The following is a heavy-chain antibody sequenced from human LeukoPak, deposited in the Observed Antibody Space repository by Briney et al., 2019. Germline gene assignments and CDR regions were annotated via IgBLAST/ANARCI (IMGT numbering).Heavy chain of an antibody. Sequence: SETLSLTCTVSGYSISSGYYWGWIRQPPGKGLEWVGSIYHSGSTYYNPSLKSRVTISVDTSKNQFSLKLSSVTAADTAVYYCARDPRGGYQLLGGNNWFDPWGQGTLVTVSS. J-gene: IGHJ5*02. D-gene: IGHD2-2*01. V-gene: IGHV4-38-2*02. CDR1: GYSISSGYY. CDR3: ARDPRGGYQLLGGNNWFDP. CDR2: IYHSGST.